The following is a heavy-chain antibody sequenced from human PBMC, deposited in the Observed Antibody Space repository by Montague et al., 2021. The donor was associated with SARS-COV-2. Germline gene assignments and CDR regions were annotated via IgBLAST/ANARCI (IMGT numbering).Heavy chain of an antibody. CDR2: IYYSGST. CDR3: ARAATITMIVVVIDAFDI. Sequence: TLSLTCTVSGGSISSGGYYWSWISQHPGKGLEWIGYIYYSGSTYYNPSLKSRVTISVDTSKNQFSLKLSSVTAEDKAVYYCARAATITMIVVVIDAFDIWGQGTMVTVSS. D-gene: IGHD3-22*01. J-gene: IGHJ3*02. CDR1: GGSISSGGYY. V-gene: IGHV4-31*03.